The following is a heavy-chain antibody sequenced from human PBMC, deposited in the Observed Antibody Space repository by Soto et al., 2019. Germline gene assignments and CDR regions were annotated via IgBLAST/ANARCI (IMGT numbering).Heavy chain of an antibody. D-gene: IGHD2-2*01. CDR3: ASPKGEYQLLPLDV. V-gene: IGHV3-30-3*01. CDR1: GFSFRSYA. CDR2: ISYDGSNK. J-gene: IGHJ6*02. Sequence: QVQLVESGGGVVQPGRSLRLSCAASGFSFRSYAMHWVRQAPGKGLECVAVISYDGSNKYYADSVKGRFTISRDNSKNTLYLQMNCLRAEDTAVYYCASPKGEYQLLPLDVWGQGTTVTVSS.